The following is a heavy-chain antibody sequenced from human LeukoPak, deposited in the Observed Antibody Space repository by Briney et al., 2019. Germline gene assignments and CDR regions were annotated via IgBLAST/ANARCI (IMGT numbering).Heavy chain of an antibody. D-gene: IGHD3-16*01. V-gene: IGHV4-59*08. CDR1: GGSINSYY. J-gene: IGHJ4*02. CDR2: IYYSGST. Sequence: PSETLSLTCTVSGGSINSYYWSWIRQPPGKGLEWIGYIYYSGSTNYNPSLKSRVTISVDTSKNQFSLKLSSVTAADTAVYYCARQRTYYDHVWASSLGTFDYWGLGTLVTVSS. CDR3: ARQRTYYDHVWASSLGTFDY.